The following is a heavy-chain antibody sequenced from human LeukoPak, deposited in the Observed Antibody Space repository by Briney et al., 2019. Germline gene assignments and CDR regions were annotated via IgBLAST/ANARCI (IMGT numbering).Heavy chain of an antibody. CDR3: ARVVSVYYSLLLDY. Sequence: SETLSLTCTVSGGSISSYYWSWIRQPPGKGLEWIGYIYYSGSTNYNPSLKSRVTISVDTSKNQFSLKLSSVTAADTAVYYCARVVSVYYSLLLDYWGQGTLVTVSS. CDR2: IYYSGST. CDR1: GGSISSYY. D-gene: IGHD2-21*01. J-gene: IGHJ4*02. V-gene: IGHV4-59*01.